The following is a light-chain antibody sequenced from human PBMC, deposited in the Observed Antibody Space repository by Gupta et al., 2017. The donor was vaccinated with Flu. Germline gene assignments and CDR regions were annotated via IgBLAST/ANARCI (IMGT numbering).Light chain of an antibody. CDR3: HVWDGYTDNVV. Sequence: SSALTQPPSVSVAPGQTASVTCGGDSIGRKSVHWYQQRPGQAPLLVIYDDSDRPSGIPERFSGSKSETTATLTISRVEAGDEADYYCHVWDGYTDNVVFGGGTKLTVL. CDR1: SIGRKS. J-gene: IGLJ2*01. CDR2: DDS. V-gene: IGLV3-21*02.